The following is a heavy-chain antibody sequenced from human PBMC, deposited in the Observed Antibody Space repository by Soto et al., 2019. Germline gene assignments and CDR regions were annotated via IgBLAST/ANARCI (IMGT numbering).Heavy chain of an antibody. J-gene: IGHJ6*02. CDR2: IWYDGSNK. CDR3: ARAGPRDYYYYGMDV. CDR1: GFTFSSYG. V-gene: IGHV3-33*01. Sequence: QVQLVESGGGVVQPGRSLRLSCAASGFTFSSYGMHWVRQAPGKGLEWVAVIWYDGSNKYYADSVKGRFTISRDNSKNTLYLQMNSLRAEDTAVYYRARAGPRDYYYYGMDVWGQGTTVTVSS. D-gene: IGHD2-8*02.